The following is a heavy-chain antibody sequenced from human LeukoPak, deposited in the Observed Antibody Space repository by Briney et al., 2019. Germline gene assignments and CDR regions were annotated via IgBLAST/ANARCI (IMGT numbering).Heavy chain of an antibody. J-gene: IGHJ5*02. V-gene: IGHV4-59*08. CDR2: IYYSGST. D-gene: IGHD2-21*02. CDR3: ARHPMTANNWFDP. CDR1: GGSISSYY. Sequence: SETLSLTCTVSGGSISSYYWSWIRQPPGKGLEWIGYIYYSGSTNYNPSLKSRVTISVYTSKNQFSLKLSSVTAADTAVYYCARHPMTANNWFDPWGQGTLVTVSS.